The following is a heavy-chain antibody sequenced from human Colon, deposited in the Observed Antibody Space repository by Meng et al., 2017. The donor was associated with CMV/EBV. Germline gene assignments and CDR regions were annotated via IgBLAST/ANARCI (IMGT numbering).Heavy chain of an antibody. CDR2: IYWDDDK. D-gene: IGHD2-2*01. Sequence: LKASVPTLVKPPQTRTLTCSFSGVSLTTYEVGVGWFRQPPGKAPEWLALIYWDDDKRYRSSLGNRLTLTHDASKNQVVLTMTDMDPVDTATYYCAHKSLPAAFFDYWSQGTLVTVSS. CDR3: AHKSLPAAFFDY. V-gene: IGHV2-5*02. J-gene: IGHJ4*02. CDR1: GVSLTTYEVG.